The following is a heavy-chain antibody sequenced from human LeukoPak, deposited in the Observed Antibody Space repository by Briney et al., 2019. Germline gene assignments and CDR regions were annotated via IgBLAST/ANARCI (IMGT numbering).Heavy chain of an antibody. D-gene: IGHD3-22*01. V-gene: IGHV4-39*01. CDR2: IYYSGYT. CDR1: GGSISSYY. CDR3: AKHYHNDAQASFHY. J-gene: IGHJ4*02. Sequence: SETLSLTCTVSGGSISSYYWGWIRQPPGKGLEWIGTIYYSGYTYYNPSLNSRVIISVDTSKNQFSLRLSSVTAADTAIYYCAKHYHNDAQASFHYWGQGTLVTVSS.